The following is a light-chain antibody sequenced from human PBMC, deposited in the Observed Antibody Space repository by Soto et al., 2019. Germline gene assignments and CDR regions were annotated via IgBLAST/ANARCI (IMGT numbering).Light chain of an antibody. Sequence: QAVVTQDPSLTVSPGGTVTLTCGSITGAVTSGHCPNWFQQRPGQAPRTLIYDTSNKHSWTPALFSGSLLGGKAALTLSGAQPADEADYYCLLSQSGAVVFGGGTKLTVL. J-gene: IGLJ2*01. CDR1: TGAVTSGHC. V-gene: IGLV7-46*01. CDR3: LLSQSGAVV. CDR2: DTS.